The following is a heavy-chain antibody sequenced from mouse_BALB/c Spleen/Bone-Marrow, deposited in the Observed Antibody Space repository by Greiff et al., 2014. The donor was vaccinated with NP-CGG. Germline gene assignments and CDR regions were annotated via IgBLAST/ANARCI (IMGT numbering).Heavy chain of an antibody. CDR2: IHHSGST. CDR1: GYSITSGYS. Sequence: VQLKESGPDLVKPSQSLSLTCTVTGYSITSGYSWHWIRQFPGNKLEWMGYIHHSGSTNYNPSLRSRISITRDTSKNQFFLHLNPVTTEDTATYYCTSYGNYWYFDDWGAGTTVTVSS. V-gene: IGHV3-1*02. D-gene: IGHD2-1*01. J-gene: IGHJ1*01. CDR3: TSYGNYWYFDD.